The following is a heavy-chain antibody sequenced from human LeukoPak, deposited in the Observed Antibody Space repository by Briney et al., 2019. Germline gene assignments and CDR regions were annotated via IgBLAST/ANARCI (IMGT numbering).Heavy chain of an antibody. CDR1: GGTFSSYA. D-gene: IGHD2-2*01. V-gene: IGHV1-69*13. CDR3: ARATSHAKHFDY. Sequence: ASVKVSCKASGGTFSSYAISWVRQAPGQRLEWMGGIIPIFGTANYAQKFQGRVTITADESTSTAYMELSSLRSEDTAVYYCARATSHAKHFDYWGQGTLVTVSS. CDR2: IIPIFGTA. J-gene: IGHJ4*02.